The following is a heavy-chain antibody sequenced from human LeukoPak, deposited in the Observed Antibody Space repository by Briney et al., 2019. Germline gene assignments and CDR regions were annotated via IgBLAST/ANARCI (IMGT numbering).Heavy chain of an antibody. J-gene: IGHJ4*02. CDR2: ISAYNGNT. CDR3: ARDRRAVQYYDFWSGPPDY. V-gene: IGHV1-18*01. CDR1: GYTFTSYG. D-gene: IGHD3-3*01. Sequence: ASVKVSCKASGYTFTSYGISWVRQAPGQGLEWMGWISAYNGNTNYAQNFQGRVTMTRDTSTSTVHMELSSLSSEDTAVYYCARDRRAVQYYDFWSGPPDYWGQGTLVTVSS.